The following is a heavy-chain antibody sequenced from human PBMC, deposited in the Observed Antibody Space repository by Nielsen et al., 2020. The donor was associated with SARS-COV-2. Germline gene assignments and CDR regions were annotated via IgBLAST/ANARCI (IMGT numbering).Heavy chain of an antibody. D-gene: IGHD3-22*01. CDR3: AKEWDSSAYYITVDF. J-gene: IGHJ4*02. Sequence: GESLKISCAASGFTFSSHGMHWVRQAPGKGLEWVAVIAYDGSTKYYADSVKGRFTISRDNSKNTVYLQMNSLRAEDTAIYYCAKEWDSSAYYITVDFWGQGTLVTVSS. V-gene: IGHV3-30*18. CDR1: GFTFSSHG. CDR2: IAYDGSTK.